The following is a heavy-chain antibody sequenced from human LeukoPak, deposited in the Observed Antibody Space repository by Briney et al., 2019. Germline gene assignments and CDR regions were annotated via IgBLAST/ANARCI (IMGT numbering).Heavy chain of an antibody. Sequence: ASVKVSCKASGYTFTGYYIHWVRQAPGQGLEWMGWINPNSGDTNYAQKFQGRVTMTRDTSINTAYMELSRLRSDDSAVYYCARDRLYYEFWNGYPDAFDIWGQGTMVTVSS. CDR2: INPNSGDT. CDR3: ARDRLYYEFWNGYPDAFDI. CDR1: GYTFTGYY. D-gene: IGHD3-3*01. J-gene: IGHJ3*02. V-gene: IGHV1-2*02.